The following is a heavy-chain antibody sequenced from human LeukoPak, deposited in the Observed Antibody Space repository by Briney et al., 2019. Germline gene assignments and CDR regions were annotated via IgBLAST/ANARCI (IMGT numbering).Heavy chain of an antibody. CDR1: GFSDSSNY. J-gene: IGHJ4*02. CDR3: AKVGLVDYFDF. V-gene: IGHV3-53*01. CDR2: MYSGGTT. Sequence: GGSLRLSCAASGFSDSSNYMSWVRQAPGKGLEWVSVMYSGGTTLYADSVKGRFTISRDNSKNTLYLQMNSLRAEDTAVYYCAKVGLVDYFDFWGQGTLVTVSS. D-gene: IGHD3-9*01.